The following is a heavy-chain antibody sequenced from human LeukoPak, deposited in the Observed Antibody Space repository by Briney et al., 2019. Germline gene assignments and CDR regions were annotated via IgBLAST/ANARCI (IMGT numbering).Heavy chain of an antibody. CDR3: ARRGYSGYGNFDY. J-gene: IGHJ4*02. CDR1: GGSISSSNSY. V-gene: IGHV4-39*07. CDR2: IYYSGSTSYYSGST. D-gene: IGHD5-12*01. Sequence: PSETLSLTCTVSGGSISSSNSYWGWIRQPPGKGLEWIGSIYYSGSTSYYSGSTYYNPSLKSRVTISVDTSKNQFSLKLSSVTAADTAVYYCARRGYSGYGNFDYWGQGTLVTVSS.